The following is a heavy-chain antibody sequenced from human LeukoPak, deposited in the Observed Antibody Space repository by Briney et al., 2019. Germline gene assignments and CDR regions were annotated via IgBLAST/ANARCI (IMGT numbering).Heavy chain of an antibody. D-gene: IGHD4-23*01. J-gene: IGHJ4*02. CDR2: MNPNNGDT. CDR3: ARGGRWSELDY. Sequence: ASVKVSCKASGYTFTSYDINWVRQATGQGLEWMGWMNPNNGDTGYAQKFQGRVTITRNTSISTAYMELSSLRSEDTAVFYCARGGRWSELDYWGQGTLVTVSS. V-gene: IGHV1-8*03. CDR1: GYTFTSYD.